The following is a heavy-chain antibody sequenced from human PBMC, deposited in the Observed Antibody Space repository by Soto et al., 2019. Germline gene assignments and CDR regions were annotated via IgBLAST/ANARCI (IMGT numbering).Heavy chain of an antibody. V-gene: IGHV4-39*01. J-gene: IGHJ6*02. D-gene: IGHD3-10*01. CDR3: ARLRAHYYYYGMDV. CDR1: GGSISSSSYY. Sequence: PSETLSLTCTVSGGSISSSSYYWGWIRQPPGKGLEWIGSIYYSGSTYYNPSLKSRVTISVDTSKNQFSLKLSSVTAADTAVYYCARLRAHYYYYGMDVWGQGXTVTVSS. CDR2: IYYSGST.